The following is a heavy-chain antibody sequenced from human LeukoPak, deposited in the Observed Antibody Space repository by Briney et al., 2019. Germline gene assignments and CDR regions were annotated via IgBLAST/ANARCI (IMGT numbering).Heavy chain of an antibody. Sequence: ASVKVSCKASGYTFTSYDINWVRQATGQGLEWMGWMNPNSGNTGCAQKFQGRVTMTRNTSISTAYMELSSLRSEDTAVYYCATADVLLWFGELLPRGAFDIWGQGTMVTVSS. V-gene: IGHV1-8*01. CDR2: MNPNSGNT. J-gene: IGHJ3*02. CDR3: ATADVLLWFGELLPRGAFDI. CDR1: GYTFTSYD. D-gene: IGHD3-10*01.